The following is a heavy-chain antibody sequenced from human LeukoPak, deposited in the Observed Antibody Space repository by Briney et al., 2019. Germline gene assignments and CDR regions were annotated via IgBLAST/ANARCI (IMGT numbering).Heavy chain of an antibody. D-gene: IGHD3-22*01. J-gene: IGHJ4*02. Sequence: KPSETLSLTCAVYGGSFSGYYWSWIRQPPGKGLEWIGEINHSGSTNYNPSLKSRVTISVDTSKNQFSLKLSSVTAADTAVYYCARALSSGYYSLNYWGQGTLVSVSS. CDR1: GGSFSGYY. V-gene: IGHV4-34*01. CDR3: ARALSSGYYSLNY. CDR2: INHSGST.